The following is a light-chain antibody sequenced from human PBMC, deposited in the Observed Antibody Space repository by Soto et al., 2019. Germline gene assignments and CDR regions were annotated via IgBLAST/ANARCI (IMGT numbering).Light chain of an antibody. CDR3: QVWDSSTAV. CDR2: RDS. CDR1: NIGSKN. Sequence: SYELTQPLSVSVALGQTARLTCGGNNIGSKNVHWYQQKPGQAPVLVIYRDSYRPSGIPERFSGSNSGNTATLTISRAQAGDEADYYCQVWDSSTAVFGGGTKLTVL. V-gene: IGLV3-9*01. J-gene: IGLJ3*02.